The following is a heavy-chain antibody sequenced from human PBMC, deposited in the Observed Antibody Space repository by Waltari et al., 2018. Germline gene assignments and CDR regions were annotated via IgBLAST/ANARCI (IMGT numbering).Heavy chain of an antibody. V-gene: IGHV2-5*01. Sequence: QITLTESGPTLVKPTQTLTLTCTFSGFSLSTSGVGVGWIRQPPGKALEWLALIYWNDDKRYSPSLKSRLTITKDTSKNQVVLTMTNMDPVDTATYYCAHKFIAVAGLGFDYWGQGTLVTVSS. J-gene: IGHJ4*02. CDR3: AHKFIAVAGLGFDY. CDR1: GFSLSTSGVG. CDR2: IYWNDDK. D-gene: IGHD6-19*01.